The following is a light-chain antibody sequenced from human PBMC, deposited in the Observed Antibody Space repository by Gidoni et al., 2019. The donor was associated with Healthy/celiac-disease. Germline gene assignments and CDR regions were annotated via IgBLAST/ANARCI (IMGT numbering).Light chain of an antibody. V-gene: IGLV1-47*01. Sequence: SVLTQPPSASGTPGQRVTISCSGSSSNIGSNYVYWYQQLPGTAPKLLIYRNNQRTSGVPDRFYGSKSGTSASLAISGLRSEDEADYYCAAWDDSLSGRVFGGGTKLTVL. CDR2: RNN. CDR1: SSNIGSNY. J-gene: IGLJ3*02. CDR3: AAWDDSLSGRV.